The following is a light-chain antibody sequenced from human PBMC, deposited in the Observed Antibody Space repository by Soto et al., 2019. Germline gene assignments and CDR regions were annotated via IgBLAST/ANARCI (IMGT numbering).Light chain of an antibody. V-gene: IGKV1-5*03. CDR1: QSISSY. CDR2: KAS. Sequence: DIQMTQSPASLSASVGDRVTITCRASQSISSYLNWYQQKPGKAPKLLIFKASALESGVPLRFSGSGSGTEFTLTISSLQPDDFATYYCQQYDTYSYTFGQGTKVDI. J-gene: IGKJ2*01. CDR3: QQYDTYSYT.